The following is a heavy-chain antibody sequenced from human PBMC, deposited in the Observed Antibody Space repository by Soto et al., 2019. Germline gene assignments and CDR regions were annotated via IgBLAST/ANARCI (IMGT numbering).Heavy chain of an antibody. CDR2: ISGGGAGT. V-gene: IGHV3-23*01. CDR3: AKVNTMMVGSGNAFDM. J-gene: IGHJ3*02. Sequence: EVQLLESGEGFVQPGGSLRLSCAASGFTFGSYAMTWVRQAPGKGLEWVSSISGGGAGTYYADSVKGRFTISRDNSKNTLYLQLNSLRAEDTAIYYCAKVNTMMVGSGNAFDMWGQGTMVTVSS. D-gene: IGHD3-22*01. CDR1: GFTFGSYA.